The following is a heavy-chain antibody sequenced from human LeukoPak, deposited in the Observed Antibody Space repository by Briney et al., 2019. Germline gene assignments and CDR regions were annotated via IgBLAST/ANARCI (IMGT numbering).Heavy chain of an antibody. D-gene: IGHD6-13*01. J-gene: IGHJ4*02. CDR1: GYTFTAHY. CDR2: INPNSGGT. V-gene: IGHV1-2*02. CDR3: ARTQDLDSSSWPDLDY. Sequence: GASVKVSCKASGYTFTAHYLHWVRQAPGQGLEWMGWINPNSGGTNYAQKFQGRVTMTRDTSISTAYMELSRLRSDDTAVYYCARTQDLDSSSWPDLDYWGQGTLVTVSS.